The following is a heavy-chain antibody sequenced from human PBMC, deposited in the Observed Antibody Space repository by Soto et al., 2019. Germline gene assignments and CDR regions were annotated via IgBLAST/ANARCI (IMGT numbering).Heavy chain of an antibody. CDR1: GASIGSFY. J-gene: IGHJ6*02. CDR2: IYYSGST. D-gene: IGHD6-19*01. V-gene: IGHV4-59*08. CDR3: ARAPGIAVAGSLSSYYYYGMDV. Sequence: SETLSLTCTVSGASIGSFYWSWIRQPPGKGLEWIGYIYYSGSTNYNPSLKSRVIISVDMSNNQFSLKLSSVTAADAAVYYCARAPGIAVAGSLSSYYYYGMDVWGQGTTVTVSS.